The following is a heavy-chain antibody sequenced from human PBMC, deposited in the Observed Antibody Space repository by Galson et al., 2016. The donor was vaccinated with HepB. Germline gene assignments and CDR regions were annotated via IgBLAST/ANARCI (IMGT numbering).Heavy chain of an antibody. J-gene: IGHJ4*02. V-gene: IGHV3-64D*06. Sequence: SLRLSCAASGFTFSSHAIHWVRQAPGKGLQYVLHIDTDGGRTYYADSVKGRSTISRDNSKDTLYLQMSSLRAEDTAVYYCVKGDYGDYPYYFDYWGQGTLVTVSS. D-gene: IGHD4-17*01. CDR1: GFTFSSHA. CDR2: IDTDGGRT. CDR3: VKGDYGDYPYYFDY.